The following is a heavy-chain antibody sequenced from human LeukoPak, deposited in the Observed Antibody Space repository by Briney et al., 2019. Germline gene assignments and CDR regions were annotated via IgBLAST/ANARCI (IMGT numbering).Heavy chain of an antibody. CDR2: ISMSTSYI. Sequence: PGGSLRLSCAASGFTFSSYSMNWVRQAPGKGLEWVSCISMSTSYIYYADSVKGRFTISRDNSENTLYLQMNSLRAEDTAVYYCVRGCDYYNYLDYWGQGTLVTVAS. CDR3: VRGCDYYNYLDY. V-gene: IGHV3-21*04. J-gene: IGHJ4*02. CDR1: GFTFSSYS. D-gene: IGHD3-22*01.